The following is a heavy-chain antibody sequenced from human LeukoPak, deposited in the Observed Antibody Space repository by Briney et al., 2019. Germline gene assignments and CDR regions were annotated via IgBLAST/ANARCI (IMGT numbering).Heavy chain of an antibody. CDR1: GFTFSSYG. Sequence: GGSLRLSCAASGFTFSSYGMHWVRQAPGKGLEWVASIRYDGSNKYYADSVKGRFTISRDNSKNTLYLQMNSLRAEDTAVYYCAKDGGYCSSTSCYHYYMDVWGKGTTVTVSS. J-gene: IGHJ6*03. D-gene: IGHD2-2*01. V-gene: IGHV3-30*02. CDR3: AKDGGYCSSTSCYHYYMDV. CDR2: IRYDGSNK.